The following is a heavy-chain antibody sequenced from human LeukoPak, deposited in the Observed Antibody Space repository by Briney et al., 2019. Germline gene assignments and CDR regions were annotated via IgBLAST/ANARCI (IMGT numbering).Heavy chain of an antibody. V-gene: IGHV4-39*07. Sequence: SETQSLTCTVSGGSISSSSYYWGWIRQPPGKGLEWIGSIYYSGSTYYNPSLKSRVTISVDTSKNQFSLKLSSVTAADTAVYYCASPYYDSSGYPVAWFDPWGQGTLVTVSS. J-gene: IGHJ5*02. D-gene: IGHD3-22*01. CDR3: ASPYYDSSGYPVAWFDP. CDR1: GGSISSSSYY. CDR2: IYYSGST.